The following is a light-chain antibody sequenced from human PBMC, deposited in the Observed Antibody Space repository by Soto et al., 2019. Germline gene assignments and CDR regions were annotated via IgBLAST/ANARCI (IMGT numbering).Light chain of an antibody. V-gene: IGLV2-14*01. Sequence: QSALTQPASVSGSPGQSITISCTGTSSDVGGYNYVSWFQQHPGKAPKLMIYEVSNRPSGVSNRFSGSKSGNTASLTISGLQAEDEADYYCSSHTSSSTIFGTGTKLTVL. CDR2: EVS. J-gene: IGLJ1*01. CDR3: SSHTSSSTI. CDR1: SSDVGGYNY.